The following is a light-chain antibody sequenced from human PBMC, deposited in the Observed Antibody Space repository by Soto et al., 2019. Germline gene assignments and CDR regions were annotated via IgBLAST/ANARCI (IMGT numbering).Light chain of an antibody. CDR3: QKYVTSPWA. CDR2: GAS. J-gene: IGKJ1*01. Sequence: EIVLTQSPGTLSLSPGERATLSCRASQSVSSSFLAWYQQKPGQAPRLLIYGASNRATGIPDRFSGSGSGTDFTLTISRLEPEDFAVYYCQKYVTSPWAFGQGTKV. CDR1: QSVSSSF. V-gene: IGKV3-20*01.